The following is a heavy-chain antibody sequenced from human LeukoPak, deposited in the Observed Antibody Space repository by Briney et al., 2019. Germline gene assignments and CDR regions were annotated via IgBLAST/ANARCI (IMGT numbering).Heavy chain of an antibody. J-gene: IGHJ6*02. Sequence: PGGSLRLSCAASGFTVSSNYMSWVRQAPGKGLEWVSVIYSGGSTYYADSVKGRFTTSRDNSKNTLYLQMNSLRAEDTAVYYCARDYDFWSGYVGSYGMDVWGQGTTVTVSS. D-gene: IGHD3-3*01. CDR1: GFTVSSNY. CDR3: ARDYDFWSGYVGSYGMDV. V-gene: IGHV3-66*01. CDR2: IYSGGST.